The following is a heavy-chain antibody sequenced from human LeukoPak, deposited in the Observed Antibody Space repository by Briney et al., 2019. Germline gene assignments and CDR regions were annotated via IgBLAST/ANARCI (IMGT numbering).Heavy chain of an antibody. D-gene: IGHD3-3*01. CDR2: IYYSGST. Sequence: GSLRLSCAASGFTSSSYYWGWIRQPPGKGLEWIGSIYYSGSTNYNPSLKSRVTISVDTSKNQFSLKLSSVTAADTAVYYCARHITDFWSGYYLDYWGQGTLVTVSS. CDR3: ARHITDFWSGYYLDY. J-gene: IGHJ4*02. CDR1: GFTSSSYY. V-gene: IGHV4-39*01.